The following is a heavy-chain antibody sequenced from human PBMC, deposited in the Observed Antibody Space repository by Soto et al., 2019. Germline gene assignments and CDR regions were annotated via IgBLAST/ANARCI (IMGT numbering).Heavy chain of an antibody. CDR1: GFTFSSYA. CDR2: ISSNGGST. D-gene: IGHD3-10*01. J-gene: IGHJ4*02. V-gene: IGHV3-64*01. CDR3: ARQGRAVSSYYFDY. Sequence: EVQLVESGGGLVQPGWSLRLSCAASGFTFSSYAMHWVRQAPGKGLEYVSAISSNGGSTYYANSVKGRFTISRDNSKNTLYLQMGSLRAEDMGVYYCARQGRAVSSYYFDYWGQGTLFIVSS.